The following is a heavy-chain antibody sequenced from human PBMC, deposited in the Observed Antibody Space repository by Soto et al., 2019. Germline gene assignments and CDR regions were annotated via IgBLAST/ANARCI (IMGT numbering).Heavy chain of an antibody. CDR1: GGSFSGYY. Sequence: QVQLQQWGAGLLKPSETLSLTCAVYGGSFSGYYWSWIRQPPGKGLEWIGEINHSGSTNYNPSLKSRVTISVDTSKNQFSLKLSSVTAADTTVYYCARGWGGWGLDVWGQGTTVTVSS. CDR3: ARGWGGWGLDV. CDR2: INHSGST. V-gene: IGHV4-34*01. D-gene: IGHD6-19*01. J-gene: IGHJ6*02.